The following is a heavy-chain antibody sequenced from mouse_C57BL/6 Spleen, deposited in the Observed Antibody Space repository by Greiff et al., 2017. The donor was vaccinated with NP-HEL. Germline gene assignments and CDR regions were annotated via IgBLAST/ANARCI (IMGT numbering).Heavy chain of an antibody. Sequence: EVQVVESGPGLVKPSQSLSLTCSVTGYSITSGYYWNWIRQFPGNKLEWMGYISYDGSNNYNPSLKNRISFTRDTSKNQFFLKLNSVTTEDTATYYCARGIDSSGYNWGQGTTLTVSS. V-gene: IGHV3-6*01. D-gene: IGHD3-2*02. J-gene: IGHJ2*01. CDR3: ARGIDSSGYN. CDR1: GYSITSGYY. CDR2: ISYDGSN.